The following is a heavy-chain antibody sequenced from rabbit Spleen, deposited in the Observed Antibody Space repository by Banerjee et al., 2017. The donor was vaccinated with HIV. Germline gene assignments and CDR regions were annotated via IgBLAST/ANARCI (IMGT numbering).Heavy chain of an antibody. Sequence: QEQLVESGGGLVQPEGSLTLTCKASGFSFSGRDVMCWVRQAPGKGLEWIACINASTGKPVYATWAKGRFTISKTSSTTVTLQMTSLTAADTATYFCARDAGTSFSSYRMDLWGQGTLVTVS. CDR2: INASTGKP. V-gene: IGHV1S45*01. CDR3: ARDAGTSFSSYRMDL. J-gene: IGHJ6*01. CDR1: GFSFSGRDV. D-gene: IGHD8-1*01.